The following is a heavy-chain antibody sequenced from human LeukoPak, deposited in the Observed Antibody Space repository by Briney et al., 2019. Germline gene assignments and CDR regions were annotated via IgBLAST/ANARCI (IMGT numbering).Heavy chain of an antibody. CDR3: AKSPIVLRFLEWSQYFDY. V-gene: IGHV3-23*01. CDR1: GFTFSSYA. D-gene: IGHD3-3*01. CDR2: ISGSGGCT. J-gene: IGHJ4*02. Sequence: GGSLRLSCAASGFTFSSYAMGWVRQAPGKGLEWVSAISGSGGCTYYADSVKGRFTISRDNSKNTLYLQMNSLRAEDTAVYYCAKSPIVLRFLEWSQYFDYWGQGTLVTVSS.